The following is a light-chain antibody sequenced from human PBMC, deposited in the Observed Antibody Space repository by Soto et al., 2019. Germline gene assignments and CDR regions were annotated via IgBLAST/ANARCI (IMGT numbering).Light chain of an antibody. CDR1: QSVLEPSNKKNY. CDR2: WAS. J-gene: IGKJ4*01. CDR3: QQYYRSPNT. Sequence: DIVMTQSPDSLAVSLGERATFSCKSSQSVLEPSNKKNYLAWYKQKPGQPPKLLIYWASTRESGVPDRFRGSGSGTDFTLTIDNLQAEDVAVFYCQQYYRSPNTFGGGTRLEIK. V-gene: IGKV4-1*01.